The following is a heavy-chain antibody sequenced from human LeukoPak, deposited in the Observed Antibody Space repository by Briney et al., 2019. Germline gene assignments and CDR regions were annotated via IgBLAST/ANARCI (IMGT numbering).Heavy chain of an antibody. CDR3: ARSEDCGSSSCYWFGP. Sequence: PSETLSLACAVYGGSFSGYYRSWIRQSPGKGLEWIGEINRPGITKYNPSLESRVTISLDTSKNQFSLRLTSATAADTAMYYCARSEDCGSSSCYWFGPWDQGTLVTVSS. J-gene: IGHJ5*02. V-gene: IGHV4-34*01. CDR1: GGSFSGYY. CDR2: INRPGIT. D-gene: IGHD2-2*01.